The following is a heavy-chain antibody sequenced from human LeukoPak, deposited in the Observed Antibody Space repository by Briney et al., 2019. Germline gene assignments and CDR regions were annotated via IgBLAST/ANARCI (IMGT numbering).Heavy chain of an antibody. CDR1: GFIFSSYA. Sequence: RPGGSLRLSCAASGFIFSSYAMSWVRQAPGKALEWVSAITGSGGSTYYADSVKGRFTISRDNSKNTLYLQMNSLRAEDAALYYCAKDRVVAATNWYFDLWGRGTLVTVSS. D-gene: IGHD2-15*01. CDR3: AKDRVVAATNWYFDL. CDR2: ITGSGGST. J-gene: IGHJ2*01. V-gene: IGHV3-23*01.